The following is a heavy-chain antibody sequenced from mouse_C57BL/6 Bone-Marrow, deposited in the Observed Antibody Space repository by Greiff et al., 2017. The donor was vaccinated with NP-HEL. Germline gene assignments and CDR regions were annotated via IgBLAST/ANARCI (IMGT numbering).Heavy chain of an antibody. Sequence: QVQLQQSGPELVKPGASVKISCKASGYAFSSSWMNWVKQRPGTGLEWIGRIYPGDGDTNYNGKFKGKATMTADKSSSTAYMQLSSLTSEDSAVYFCARSDNYWYFDVWGTGTTVTVSS. CDR3: ARSDNYWYFDV. J-gene: IGHJ1*03. V-gene: IGHV1-82*01. CDR1: GYAFSSSW. CDR2: IYPGDGDT.